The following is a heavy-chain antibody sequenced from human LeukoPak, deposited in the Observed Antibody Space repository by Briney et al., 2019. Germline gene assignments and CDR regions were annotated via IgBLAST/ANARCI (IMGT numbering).Heavy chain of an antibody. Sequence: SVTDTCLASGGTHRSYVFRWLRPAPGKGLEWMGGIIPIFGAANYAQKFQGRVTITTDESTSTAYMEMSSLRSEDTAVYYCASSYGGKYNWFDPWGQGTLVTVSS. V-gene: IGHV1-69*05. J-gene: IGHJ5*02. D-gene: IGHD4-23*01. CDR3: ASSYGGKYNWFDP. CDR1: GGTHRSYV. CDR2: IIPIFGAA.